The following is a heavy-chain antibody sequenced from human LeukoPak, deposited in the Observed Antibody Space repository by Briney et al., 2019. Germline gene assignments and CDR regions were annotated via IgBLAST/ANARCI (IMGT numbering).Heavy chain of an antibody. Sequence: SETLSLTCAVYGGSFSGYYWSWIRQPPGKGLEWIGEINHSGSTNYNPSPKSRVTISVDTSKNQFSLKLSSVTAADTAVYYCARGRVTPRITIFGVVRGSNWFDPWGQGTLVTVSS. CDR3: ARGRVTPRITIFGVVRGSNWFDP. D-gene: IGHD3-3*01. CDR2: INHSGST. V-gene: IGHV4-34*01. J-gene: IGHJ5*02. CDR1: GGSFSGYY.